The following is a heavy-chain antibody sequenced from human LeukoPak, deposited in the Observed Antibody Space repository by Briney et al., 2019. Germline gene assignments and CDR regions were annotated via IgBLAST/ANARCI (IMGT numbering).Heavy chain of an antibody. CDR2: IYYSGST. CDR3: ARDSGATGEVKFDP. D-gene: IGHD3-16*01. Sequence: SETLSLTCTVSGGSISSYYWSWIRQPPGKGLEWIGYIYYSGSTNYNPSLKSRVTISVDTSKNQFSLKVTSVTAADTAVYYCARDSGATGEVKFDPWGQGTLVTVSS. J-gene: IGHJ5*02. CDR1: GGSISSYY. V-gene: IGHV4-59*12.